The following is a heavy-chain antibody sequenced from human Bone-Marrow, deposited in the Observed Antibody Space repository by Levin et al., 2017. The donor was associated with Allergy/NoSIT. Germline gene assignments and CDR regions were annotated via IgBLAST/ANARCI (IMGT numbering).Heavy chain of an antibody. J-gene: IGHJ4*02. CDR3: TTGVYYYGSGSYYNSGYYFDY. Sequence: GGSLRLSCAASGFTFSNAWMNWVRQAPGKGLEWVGRIKSKTDGGTTDYAAPVKDRFTISRDDSKNTLYLQMNSLKTEDTSVYYCTTGVYYYGSGSYYNSGYYFDYWGQGTLVTVSS. V-gene: IGHV3-15*07. CDR2: IKSKTDGGTT. CDR1: GFTFSNAW. D-gene: IGHD3-10*01.